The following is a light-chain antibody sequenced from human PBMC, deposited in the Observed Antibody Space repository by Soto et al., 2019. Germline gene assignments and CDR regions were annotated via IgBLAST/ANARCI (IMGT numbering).Light chain of an antibody. V-gene: IGKV3-15*01. CDR1: QSVNSS. CDR3: QQYYKWPLA. CDR2: AGS. Sequence: EIMMTQSPGTLSASPGERATLSCRASQSVNSSLAWYQQKPGQAPRLLIYAGSTSAIGIPDRFSGGGSGTEFTLTISSLQAEDFAVSYCQQYYKWPLAFGQGTKVEIK. J-gene: IGKJ1*01.